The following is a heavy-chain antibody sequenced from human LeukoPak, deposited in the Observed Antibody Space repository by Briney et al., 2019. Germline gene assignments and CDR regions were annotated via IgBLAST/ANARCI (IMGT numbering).Heavy chain of an antibody. D-gene: IGHD2-2*01. CDR1: GGSFSGYY. CDR2: INHSGST. CDR3: ASERKLYVIVPAAREFDY. V-gene: IGHV4-34*01. Sequence: PSETLSLTCAVYGGSFSGYYWSWIRQPPGKGLEWIGEINHSGSTNYNPSLKSRVTISVDTSKNQFSLKLSSVTAADTAVYYCASERKLYVIVPAAREFDYWGQGTLVTVSS. J-gene: IGHJ4*02.